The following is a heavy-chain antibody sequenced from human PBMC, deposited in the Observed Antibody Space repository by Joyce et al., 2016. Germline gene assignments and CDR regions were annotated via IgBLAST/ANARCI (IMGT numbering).Heavy chain of an antibody. CDR3: ARDRFYAFDY. CDR1: GFTFSTYS. Sequence: EVQLVESGGGLVQPGGSLRLSCAASGFTFSTYSMNWVRQAPGKGLEWVSYIRSTSSIINYADSVKGRFTISRDNAKNSLYLQMNSLRDEDTAVYYCARDRFYAFDYWGQGTLVTVSS. V-gene: IGHV3-48*02. J-gene: IGHJ4*02. CDR2: IRSTSSII. D-gene: IGHD2/OR15-2a*01.